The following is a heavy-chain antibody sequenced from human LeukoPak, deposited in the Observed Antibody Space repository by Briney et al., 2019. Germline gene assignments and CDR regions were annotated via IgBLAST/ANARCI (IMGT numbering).Heavy chain of an antibody. V-gene: IGHV2-70*11. Sequence: ESGPALVKPTQTLTLTCTFSGFSLSTSGMCVSWIRQPPGKALEWLARIDWDDDKYYSTSLKTRLTISKDTSKDQVVLTMTNMDPVDTATYYCARTEFRYCSGGSCYRDYYFDYWAREPWSPSPQ. J-gene: IGHJ4*02. CDR1: GFSLSTSGMC. D-gene: IGHD2-15*01. CDR3: ARTEFRYCSGGSCYRDYYFDY. CDR2: IDWDDDK.